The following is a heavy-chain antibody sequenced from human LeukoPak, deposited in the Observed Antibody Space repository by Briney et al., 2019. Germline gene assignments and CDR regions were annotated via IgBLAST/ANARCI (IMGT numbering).Heavy chain of an antibody. CDR1: GGTFSSYA. J-gene: IGHJ4*02. V-gene: IGHV1-69*05. Sequence: SVKVSCKASGGTFSSYAISWVRQAPGQGLEWMGRIIPIFGTANYAQKFQGRVTITTDESTSTAYMELSSLRSEDTAVYYCARGDDIAAAGPFDYWGQGTLVTVSS. D-gene: IGHD6-13*01. CDR3: ARGDDIAAAGPFDY. CDR2: IIPIFGTA.